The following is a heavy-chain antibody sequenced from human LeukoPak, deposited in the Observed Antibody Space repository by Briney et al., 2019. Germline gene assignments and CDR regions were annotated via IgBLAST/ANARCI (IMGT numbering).Heavy chain of an antibody. CDR3: ARRGYSSSHDY. V-gene: IGHV5-51*01. D-gene: IGHD6-6*01. Sequence: GEALKISCKGSGYSFTSYWIGWVRQMPGKGRGWMGIIYPGDSDTRYRPSFQGQVTISADKSITTAYLQWSRLKASDTDMYYCARRGYSSSHDYWGQGTLVPVSS. CDR2: IYPGDSDT. CDR1: GYSFTSYW. J-gene: IGHJ4*02.